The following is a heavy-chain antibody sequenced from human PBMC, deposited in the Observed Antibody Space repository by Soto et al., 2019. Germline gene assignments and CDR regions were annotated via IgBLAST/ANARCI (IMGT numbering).Heavy chain of an antibody. CDR1: GYTFFTYA. V-gene: IGHV1-3*01. CDR3: ARGPGGPDGPGDY. Sequence: QVQLVQSGAEVKKPGASVKVSCKASGYTFFTYAMHWVRQAPGQRLEWMGWINAGNGNTKYSQKFQGRVTITRDTSASTAYMQLSRLRSEDTAVYYCARGPGGPDGPGDYWGQGTLVTVSS. D-gene: IGHD2-15*01. CDR2: INAGNGNT. J-gene: IGHJ4*02.